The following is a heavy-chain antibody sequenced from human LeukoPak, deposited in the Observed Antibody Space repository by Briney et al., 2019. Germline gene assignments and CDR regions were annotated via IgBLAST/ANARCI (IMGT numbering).Heavy chain of an antibody. CDR2: ISSSSSYI. D-gene: IGHD3-10*02. V-gene: IGHV3-21*01. Sequence: GGSLRLSCAASGFTFSSYSMNWVRQAPGKRLKWVSSISSSSSYIYYADSVKGRFTISRDNAKNSLYLQMNSLRAEDTAVYYCAELGITMIGGVWGKGTTVTISS. CDR1: GFTFSSYS. CDR3: AELGITMIGGV. J-gene: IGHJ6*04.